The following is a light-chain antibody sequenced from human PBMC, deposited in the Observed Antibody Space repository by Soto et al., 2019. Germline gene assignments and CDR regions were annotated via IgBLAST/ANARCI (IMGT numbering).Light chain of an antibody. Sequence: EIVMTHSPATLSVSPGETATLSCTASQSVGSDLAWYQQKPGQAPRLVIYDIFTRDTGVPTRISGSGSGTEFTLTISSLQSEDFAVYYCQQYNSWPLTFGGGTKVEIK. CDR3: QQYNSWPLT. CDR2: DIF. J-gene: IGKJ4*01. CDR1: QSVGSD. V-gene: IGKV3D-15*01.